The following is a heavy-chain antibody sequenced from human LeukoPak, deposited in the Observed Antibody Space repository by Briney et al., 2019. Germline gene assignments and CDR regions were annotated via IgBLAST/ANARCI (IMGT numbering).Heavy chain of an antibody. D-gene: IGHD2-15*01. V-gene: IGHV4-34*01. Sequence: SEALSLTCAVYGGSFSGYYWSWIRRPPGKGLEWIGEINHSGSTNYNPSLKSRVTISVDTSKNQFSLKLSSVTAADTAVYYCARGPHRQGAVVAAIPFDYWGQGTLVTVSS. J-gene: IGHJ4*02. CDR3: ARGPHRQGAVVAAIPFDY. CDR2: INHSGST. CDR1: GGSFSGYY.